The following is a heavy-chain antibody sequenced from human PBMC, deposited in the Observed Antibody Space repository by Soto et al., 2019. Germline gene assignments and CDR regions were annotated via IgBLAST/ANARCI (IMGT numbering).Heavy chain of an antibody. Sequence: QVQVEQSGAEVKKPGSSLKVSCKTSGGPFSSQAFNWVRQARGHGLEWMGGIIPLLCSTTYAQKFQDRVTFTADESTSTVYMELRSLRSEDTATYFCAMSDVPYCYSVIDVWGRGTTVTVSS. J-gene: IGHJ6*02. CDR2: IIPLLCST. CDR3: AMSDVPYCYSVIDV. V-gene: IGHV1-69*01. D-gene: IGHD2-21*02. CDR1: GGPFSSQA.